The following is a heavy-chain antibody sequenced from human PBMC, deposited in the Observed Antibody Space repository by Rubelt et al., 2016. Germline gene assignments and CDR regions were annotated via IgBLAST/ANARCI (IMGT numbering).Heavy chain of an antibody. Sequence: QLQLQESVPGLVKPSETLSLTCTVSGGSISSSSYYWGWIRQPPGTGLEWIGRIYYSGSSYYNPSLKSRVTISVDTSKNQFSLKLSSVTAADTAVYYCARERRHSSGFDAFDIWGQGTMVTVSS. CDR2: IYYSGSS. J-gene: IGHJ3*02. CDR1: GGSISSSSYY. CDR3: ARERRHSSGFDAFDI. V-gene: IGHV4-39*07. D-gene: IGHD6-19*01.